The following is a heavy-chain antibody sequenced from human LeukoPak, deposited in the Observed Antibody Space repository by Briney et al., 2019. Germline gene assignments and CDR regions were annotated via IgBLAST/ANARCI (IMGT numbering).Heavy chain of an antibody. D-gene: IGHD5-12*01. J-gene: IGHJ5*02. CDR2: INRSGSI. CDR3: ARGLESGHDGPLAP. CDR1: GGSSNGFY. Sequence: PSETLPLTCAVYGGSSNGFYWSWIRQPPGKGLEWIGEINRSGSINYNPSLKSRVAISVDPSMNQISLKLWSVTAADTAVYYCARGLESGHDGPLAPWGQGTLVTVSS. V-gene: IGHV4-34*01.